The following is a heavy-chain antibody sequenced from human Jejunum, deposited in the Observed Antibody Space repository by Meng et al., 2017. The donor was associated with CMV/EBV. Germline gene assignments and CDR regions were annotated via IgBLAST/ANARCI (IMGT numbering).Heavy chain of an antibody. Sequence: SGFSASASFMAWVRQTPGKGLEWVGFIRSKNSGGTTDYAASVKGRFLVSRDESNSVTYLQMNDLRIEDTAIYYCTRCGINCYLDYWGQGTLVTVSS. CDR1: GFSASASF. V-gene: IGHV3-49*04. J-gene: IGHJ4*03. D-gene: IGHD2-15*01. CDR3: TRCGINCYLDY. CDR2: IRSKNSGGTT.